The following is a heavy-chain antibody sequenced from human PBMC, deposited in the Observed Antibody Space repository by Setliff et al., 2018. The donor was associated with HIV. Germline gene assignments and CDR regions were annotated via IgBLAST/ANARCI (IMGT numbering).Heavy chain of an antibody. D-gene: IGHD2-2*01. J-gene: IGHJ6*02. CDR2: IYSTGRT. CDR3: ARGHCSGTNCYGVDYYGMDV. V-gene: IGHV4-39*01. Sequence: PSETLSLTCTVSGGLISSSGSYWGWIRQPPGKGLEWIGNIYSTGRTYYKLSLESRVTISIDTSKNQLSLNVNSVTAADTATYYCARGHCSGTNCYGVDYYGMDVWGQGTTVTVSS. CDR1: GGLISSSGSY.